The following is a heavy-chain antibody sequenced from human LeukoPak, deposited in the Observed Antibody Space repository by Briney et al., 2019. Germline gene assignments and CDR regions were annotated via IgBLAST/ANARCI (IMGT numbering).Heavy chain of an antibody. CDR3: ARSLRGGIHYFDY. J-gene: IGHJ4*02. Sequence: GGSLRLSCAASGFTFSDYYMSWIRQAPGKGLEWVSYISSSGRTTYYTDSVKGRFTISRDNAKNSLSLQMNSLRAEDTAVYYCARSLRGGIHYFDYWGQGTLVTVSS. D-gene: IGHD3-10*01. CDR1: GFTFSDYY. V-gene: IGHV3-11*01. CDR2: ISSSGRTT.